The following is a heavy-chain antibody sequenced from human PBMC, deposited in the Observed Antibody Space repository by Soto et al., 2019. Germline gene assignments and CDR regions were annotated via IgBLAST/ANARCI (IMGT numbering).Heavy chain of an antibody. CDR1: GGTFSSYT. CDR3: ARDDQDIVVVPAASLDY. Sequence: SVKVSFKASGGTFSSYTISWVRQAPGQGLEWMGRIIPILGIANYAQKFQGRVTITADKSTSTAYMELSSLRSEDTAVYYCARDDQDIVVVPAASLDYWGQGTLVTVSS. D-gene: IGHD2-2*01. V-gene: IGHV1-69*04. J-gene: IGHJ4*02. CDR2: IIPILGIA.